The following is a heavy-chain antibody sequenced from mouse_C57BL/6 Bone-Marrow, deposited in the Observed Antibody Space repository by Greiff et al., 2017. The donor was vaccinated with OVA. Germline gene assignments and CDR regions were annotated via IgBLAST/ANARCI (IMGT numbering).Heavy chain of an antibody. CDR2: TDPSDSYT. V-gene: IGHV1-69*01. CDR1: GYTFTSYW. Sequence: QVQLQQPGAELVMPGASVKLSCKASGYTFTSYWMHWVKQRPGQGLEWIGETDPSDSYTNYNQKFKGKSTLTVDKSSSTAYMQLSSLTSEDSAVYYCAKVDSNSLFAYWGQGTLVTVSA. J-gene: IGHJ3*01. D-gene: IGHD2-5*01. CDR3: AKVDSNSLFAY.